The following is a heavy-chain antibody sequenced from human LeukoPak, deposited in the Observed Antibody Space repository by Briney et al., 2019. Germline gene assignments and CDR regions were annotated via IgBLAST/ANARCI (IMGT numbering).Heavy chain of an antibody. CDR1: GFTFSSYS. CDR2: ISSSSSYI. Sequence: GGSLRLSCAASGFTFSSYSMNWVRQAPGKGLEWVSSISSSSSYIYFADSVKGRFTVSRDNAKNSLNLQMNSLRAEDTAVYYCARADSSGYYLVGGFDIWGQGTMVTVSS. D-gene: IGHD3-22*01. V-gene: IGHV3-21*01. J-gene: IGHJ3*02. CDR3: ARADSSGYYLVGGFDI.